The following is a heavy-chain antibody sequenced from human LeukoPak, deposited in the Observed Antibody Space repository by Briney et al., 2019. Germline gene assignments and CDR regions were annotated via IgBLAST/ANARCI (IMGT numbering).Heavy chain of an antibody. D-gene: IGHD6-6*01. J-gene: IGHJ4*02. CDR2: INSDGSST. Sequence: GGSLRLSCAASGFTFSSYWMHWVRQAPGKGLVWVSRINSDGSSTNYADSVKGRFTISRDNAKNTLYLQMNSLRAEDTAVYYCAREVSSSAGMNYWGRGTLVTVSS. CDR1: GFTFSSYW. CDR3: AREVSSSAGMNY. V-gene: IGHV3-74*01.